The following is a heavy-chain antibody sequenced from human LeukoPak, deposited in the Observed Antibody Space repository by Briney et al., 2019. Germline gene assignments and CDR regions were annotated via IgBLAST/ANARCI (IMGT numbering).Heavy chain of an antibody. V-gene: IGHV3-48*04. CDR3: ARGGVSYEPYYYYGMDV. CDR1: GFTFSSYS. D-gene: IGHD5-12*01. CDR2: FIGSSDLI. Sequence: PGGALRLSCAASGFTFSSYSMNWVRRAPGKGREWVSFFIGSSDLIYYADSVKGRFTISRDNAKNTLYLQMNSLRAEDTAVYYCARGGVSYEPYYYYGMDVWGQGTTVTVSS. J-gene: IGHJ6*02.